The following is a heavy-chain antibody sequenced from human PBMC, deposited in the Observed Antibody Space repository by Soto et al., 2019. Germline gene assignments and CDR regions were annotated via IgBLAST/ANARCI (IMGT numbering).Heavy chain of an antibody. CDR3: ASSKEMATTSGY. CDR2: IIPIFGTA. D-gene: IGHD5-12*01. J-gene: IGHJ4*02. Sequence: SVKVSCKASGGTFSSYAISWVRQAPGQGLEWMGGIIPIFGTANYAQKFQGRVTITADKSTSTAYMELSSLRSEDTAVYYCASSKEMATTSGYWGQGTLVTVSS. V-gene: IGHV1-69*06. CDR1: GGTFSSYA.